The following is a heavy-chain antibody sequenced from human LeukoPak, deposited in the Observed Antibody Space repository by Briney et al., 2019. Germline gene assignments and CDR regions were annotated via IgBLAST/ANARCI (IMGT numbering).Heavy chain of an antibody. Sequence: SETLSLTCTVSGGSISSYYWSWIRQPPERGLEWIGYVRYNGVTKYNPSLQGRAILSVDTSKNQFSLRLSSMTAADTAVYYCARFRFCRSDKNCWYDFDYWGQGILVTVSS. CDR3: ARFRFCRSDKNCWYDFDY. V-gene: IGHV4-59*01. D-gene: IGHD2-2*01. CDR2: VRYNGVT. CDR1: GGSISSYY. J-gene: IGHJ4*02.